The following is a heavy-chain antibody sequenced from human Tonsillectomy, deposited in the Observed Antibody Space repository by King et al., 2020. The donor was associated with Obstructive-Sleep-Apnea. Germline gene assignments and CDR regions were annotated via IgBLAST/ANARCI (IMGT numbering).Heavy chain of an antibody. J-gene: IGHJ4*02. CDR1: GFTFDNYA. CDR3: AKEGAVAGAYFDF. D-gene: IGHD6-13*01. CDR2: INWNRGSI. Sequence: VQLVESGGGLVQPGRSLRVSCAASGFTFDNYAVHWVRQAPGQGLEWLSGINWNRGSIRFSGSVKGRLTISIDNAKNSLYLQMNRLRAEDTALYYCAKEGAVAGAYFDFWGQGTLVTVSS. V-gene: IGHV3-9*01.